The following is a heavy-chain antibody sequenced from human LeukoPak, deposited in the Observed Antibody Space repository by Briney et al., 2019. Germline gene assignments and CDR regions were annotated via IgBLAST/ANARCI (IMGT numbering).Heavy chain of an antibody. J-gene: IGHJ4*02. CDR3: ARAFILTGYSFDY. Sequence: GGSLRLSCAASGFTFSSYSMNWVRQAPGKGLEWVSSISSSSSYIYYADSVKGRFTISRDNAKNSLYLQMNGLRAEDTAVYYCARAFILTGYSFDYWGQGTLVTVSS. CDR1: GFTFSSYS. D-gene: IGHD3-9*01. CDR2: ISSSSSYI. V-gene: IGHV3-21*01.